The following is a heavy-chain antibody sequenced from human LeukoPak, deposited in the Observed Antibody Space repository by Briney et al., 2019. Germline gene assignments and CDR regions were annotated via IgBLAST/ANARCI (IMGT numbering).Heavy chain of an antibody. CDR2: IKDSGGST. CDR3: AKGSSSGRPYFFDY. D-gene: IGHD3-10*01. Sequence: GESLRLSCAASGFTFSSYGMSWVRQAPGKGLEWVSSIKDSGGSTYDADSMKGRFTISRDNSKTTLYLEMNSLRAEDTAVYYCAKGSSSGRPYFFDYWGQGSLVAVSS. J-gene: IGHJ4*02. CDR1: GFTFSSYG. V-gene: IGHV3-23*01.